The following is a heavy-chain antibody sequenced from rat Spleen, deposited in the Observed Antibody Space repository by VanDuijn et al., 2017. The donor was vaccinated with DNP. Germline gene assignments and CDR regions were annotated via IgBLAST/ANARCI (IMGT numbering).Heavy chain of an antibody. D-gene: IGHD5-1*01. V-gene: IGHV3-3*01. CDR3: AIQLGVFDY. CDR1: GYSITSSYR. J-gene: IGHJ2*01. Sequence: EVQLQESGPGLVKPSQSLSLTCSVTGYSITSSYRWNWIRKFPGNKLEWMGYINSAGSTNYNPSLKSRISITRDTSKNQFFLQVTSVRNEDTATYYCAIQLGVFDYWGQGIMVIVSS. CDR2: INSAGST.